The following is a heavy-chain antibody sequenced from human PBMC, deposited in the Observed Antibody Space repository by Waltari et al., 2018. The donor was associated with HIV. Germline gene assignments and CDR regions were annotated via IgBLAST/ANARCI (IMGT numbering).Heavy chain of an antibody. Sequence: QVQLQESGPGLVKPSETLSLTCTVSGYSISSGYYWGWIRQPPGKGLEWIGSIYHSGSTYYSRSLKSRVTISVDTSKSQFSLKLSSVTAADTAVYYCARGDQSYPRLWFGEFGMDVWGQGTTVTVSS. CDR3: ARGDQSYPRLWFGEFGMDV. J-gene: IGHJ6*02. CDR2: IYHSGST. D-gene: IGHD3-10*01. CDR1: GYSISSGYY. V-gene: IGHV4-38-2*02.